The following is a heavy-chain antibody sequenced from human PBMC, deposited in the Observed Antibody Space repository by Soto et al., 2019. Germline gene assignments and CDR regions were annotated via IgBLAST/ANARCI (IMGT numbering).Heavy chain of an antibody. CDR3: EKRPSMWGNYSFDY. CDR2: INSDGSSI. Sequence: GGSLRLSCAASGFTFSSYWMHWVRQAPGKGLVWVARINSDGSSISYADSVKGRFTISRDNAKNTLYLQMNSLRAEDTAVYYCEKRPSMWGNYSFDYWARETLVTVSS. J-gene: IGHJ4*02. D-gene: IGHD1-7*01. CDR1: GFTFSSYW. V-gene: IGHV3-74*01.